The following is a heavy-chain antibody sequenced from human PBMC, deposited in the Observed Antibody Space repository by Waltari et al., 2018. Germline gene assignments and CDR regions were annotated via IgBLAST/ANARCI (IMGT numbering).Heavy chain of an antibody. D-gene: IGHD7-27*01. CDR3: ARDTPGDGIDY. V-gene: IGHV3-74*01. Sequence: DVQLVESGGGIGRPGGSLRISCVAAGVRFCDYWMHWVRQDPEKGLVWVAHVNHDGTHTTYADSVKGRFTVSRDNAKNTVYLQMNSLRADDTAVYFCARDTPGDGIDYWGQGTLVTVSS. CDR2: VNHDGTHT. CDR1: GVRFCDYW. J-gene: IGHJ4*02.